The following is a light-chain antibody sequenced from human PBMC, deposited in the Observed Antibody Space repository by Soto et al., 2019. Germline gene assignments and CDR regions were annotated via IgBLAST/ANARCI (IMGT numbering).Light chain of an antibody. J-gene: IGLJ3*02. CDR2: RNN. V-gene: IGLV1-47*01. CDR1: SSNIGSNY. CDR3: AAWDASLSGWV. Sequence: QSVLTQPPSASGTPGQRVTISCSGSSSNIGSNYVYWYQQLPGTAPKLLIYRNNQRPSGVPDRFSGSKSGTSASLAISGLRSDDEAVYYCAAWDASLSGWVFGGGTKLTVL.